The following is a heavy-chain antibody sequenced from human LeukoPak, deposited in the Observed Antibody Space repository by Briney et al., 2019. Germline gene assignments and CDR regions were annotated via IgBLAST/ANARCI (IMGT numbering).Heavy chain of an antibody. J-gene: IGHJ4*02. CDR2: IYITGST. CDR3: ARASGTYPNSLDS. Sequence: SETLSLTCSVSGASVNSFYWTWIRQAAGKGPEWIGRIYITGSTDYNPSLKGRVTISLDKSNNEFSLKTNSVTAADTAVYFCARASGTYPNSLDSWGRGTLVIVSS. V-gene: IGHV4-4*07. D-gene: IGHD1-26*01. CDR1: GASVNSFY.